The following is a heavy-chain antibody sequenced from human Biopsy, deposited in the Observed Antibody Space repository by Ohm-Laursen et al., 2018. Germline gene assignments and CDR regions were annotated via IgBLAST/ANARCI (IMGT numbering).Heavy chain of an antibody. CDR2: IYYRGNT. CDR1: GVYISDYY. D-gene: IGHD3-10*01. V-gene: IGHV4-59*08. CDR3: ARRLPLRGYAFDV. J-gene: IGHJ3*01. Sequence: GTLSLTCRVSGVYISDYYWNWIRQAPGKGLEWIGNIYYRGNTNYSPSLKSRVTISLDTSKNQFSLKLNSVTATDTAVYYCARRLPLRGYAFDVWGQGTQVTVSS.